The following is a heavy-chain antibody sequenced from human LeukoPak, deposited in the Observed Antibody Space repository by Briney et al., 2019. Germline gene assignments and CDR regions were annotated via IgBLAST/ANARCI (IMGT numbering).Heavy chain of an antibody. D-gene: IGHD2-2*01. Sequence: PSETLSLTCTVSGGSISGYYWSWIRQPPGKGLEWIGYIYYSGSTNYNPSLKSRVTISVDTSKNQFSLKLSSVTAADTAVYYCARGSVVPAASSSFDIWGQGTMVTVSS. CDR2: IYYSGST. V-gene: IGHV4-59*01. J-gene: IGHJ3*02. CDR3: ARGSVVPAASSSFDI. CDR1: GGSISGYY.